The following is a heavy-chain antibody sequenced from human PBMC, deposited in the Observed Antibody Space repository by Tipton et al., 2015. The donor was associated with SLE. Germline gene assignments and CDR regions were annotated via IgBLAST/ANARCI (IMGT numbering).Heavy chain of an antibody. J-gene: IGHJ4*02. Sequence: TLSLTCTVSGGSISSSSYYWGWIRQPPGKGLEWIGSIYYSGSTYYNPSLKSRVTISVDTSKNQFSLKLSSVTAADTAVYYCVRIVAAAGTRCFDYWGQGTLVTVSS. D-gene: IGHD6-13*01. CDR3: VRIVAAAGTRCFDY. CDR2: IYYSGST. CDR1: GGSISSSSYY. V-gene: IGHV4-39*07.